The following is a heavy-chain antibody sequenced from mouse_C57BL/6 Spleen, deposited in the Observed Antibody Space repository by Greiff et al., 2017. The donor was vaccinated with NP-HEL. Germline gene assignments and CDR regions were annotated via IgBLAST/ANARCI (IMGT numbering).Heavy chain of an antibody. D-gene: IGHD1-1*01. CDR3: ARLGTTVVATYYAMDY. CDR1: GFTFSSYG. J-gene: IGHJ4*01. Sequence: EVKLQESGGDLVKPGGSLKLSCAASGFTFSSYGMSWVRQTPDKRLEWVATISSGGSYTYYPDSVKGRFTISRDNAKNTLYLQMSSLKSEDTAMYDCARLGTTVVATYYAMDYWGQGTSVTVSS. V-gene: IGHV5-6*01. CDR2: ISSGGSYT.